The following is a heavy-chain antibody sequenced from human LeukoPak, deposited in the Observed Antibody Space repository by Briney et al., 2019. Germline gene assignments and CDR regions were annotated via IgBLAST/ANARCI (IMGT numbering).Heavy chain of an antibody. CDR1: GYTLTELS. CDR2: FDPEDGET. J-gene: IGHJ4*02. CDR3: ATDIRYDILTGYAVDY. V-gene: IGHV1-24*01. D-gene: IGHD3-9*01. Sequence: GASVKVSCKVSGYTLTELSMHWVRQAPGKGLEWMGGFDPEDGETIYAQKFQGGVTMTEDTSTDTAYMELSSLRSEDTAVYYCATDIRYDILTGYAVDYWGQGTPVTVSS.